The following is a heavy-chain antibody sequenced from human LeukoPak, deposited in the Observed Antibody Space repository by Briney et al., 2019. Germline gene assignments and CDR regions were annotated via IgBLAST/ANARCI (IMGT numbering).Heavy chain of an antibody. CDR1: GGSFSGYY. CDR3: ARPSSSHIHYECYFDY. J-gene: IGHJ4*02. Sequence: SETLSLTCAVYGGSFSGYYWSWIRQPPGKGLEWIGEINHSGSTNYNPSLKSRVTISVDTSKNQFSLKLSSVTAADTAVYYCARPSSSHIHYECYFDYWGQGTLVTVSS. D-gene: IGHD6-13*01. CDR2: INHSGST. V-gene: IGHV4-34*01.